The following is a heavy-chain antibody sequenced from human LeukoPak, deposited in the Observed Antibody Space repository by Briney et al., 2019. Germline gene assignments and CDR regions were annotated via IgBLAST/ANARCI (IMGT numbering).Heavy chain of an antibody. CDR2: ISGSGGST. CDR1: GFTFSSYG. J-gene: IGHJ4*02. CDR3: ARAKPKNMVRGLIMRRESRYYFDY. D-gene: IGHD3-10*01. V-gene: IGHV3-23*01. Sequence: GGSLRLSCAAPGFTFSSYGMSWVRQAPGKGLEWVSAISGSGGSTYYADSVKGRFTISRDNSKNTLHLQMNSLRAEDTAVYYCARAKPKNMVRGLIMRRESRYYFDYWGQGTLVTVSS.